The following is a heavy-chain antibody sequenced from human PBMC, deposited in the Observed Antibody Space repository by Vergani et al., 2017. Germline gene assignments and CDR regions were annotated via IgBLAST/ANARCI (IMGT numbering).Heavy chain of an antibody. CDR1: GGSIAHPGYY. J-gene: IGHJ4*03. V-gene: IGHV4-30-4*08. D-gene: IGHD4-17*01. CDR3: ASCLRRTTRSCSFDA. Sequence: QMHLQESGPRLEKSSQTLSLTCSLSGGSIAHPGYYWSWIRQCPGKGLEWIGHIFYSEKTYYNPSFRGRVTLSIDTSLNQFTLRLKSLTAADTATYFCASCLRRTTRSCSFDAWGHGALVTVAS. CDR2: IFYSEKT.